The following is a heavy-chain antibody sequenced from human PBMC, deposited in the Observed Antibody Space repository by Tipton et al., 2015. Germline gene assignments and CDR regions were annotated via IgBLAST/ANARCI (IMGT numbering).Heavy chain of an antibody. D-gene: IGHD3-22*01. CDR1: GGSTSSGGYF. J-gene: IGHJ5*02. V-gene: IGHV4-31*03. CDR2: IYYSGIT. Sequence: TLSLTCTVSGGSTSSGGYFWSWIRQHPGKGLEWIGYIYYSGITYDNPSLRSRVSMSRDTSKNQFSLHLRSVTAADTAVYFCARVHDGSGYFGYNWFDPWGQGTLVTVSS. CDR3: ARVHDGSGYFGYNWFDP.